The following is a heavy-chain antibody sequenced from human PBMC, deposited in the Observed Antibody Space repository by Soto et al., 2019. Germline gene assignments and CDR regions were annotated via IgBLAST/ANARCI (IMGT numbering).Heavy chain of an antibody. CDR1: GGSISSGDYY. D-gene: IGHD5-12*01. V-gene: IGHV4-30-4*02. J-gene: IGHJ4*02. CDR2: IYYSGST. Sequence: SETLSLTCTVSGGSISSGDYYWSWIRQPPGKGLEWIGYIYYSGSTYYNPSLKSRVTISVDTSKNQFSLKLSSVTAADMAVYYCARDGPYSGYFNYFDYWGQGTLVTVSS. CDR3: ARDGPYSGYFNYFDY.